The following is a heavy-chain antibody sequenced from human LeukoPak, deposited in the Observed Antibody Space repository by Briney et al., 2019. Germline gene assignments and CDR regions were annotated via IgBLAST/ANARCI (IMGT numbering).Heavy chain of an antibody. CDR2: IYSGGST. J-gene: IGHJ3*02. V-gene: IGHV3-53*01. Sequence: GGSPRLSCGASGFTFSNYAMSWVRQAPGKGLEWVSVIYSGGSTYYADSVKGRFTISRDNSKNALYLQMNSLRAEDTAVYYCARDRGAAYYYDSSGPGVGDAFDIWGQGTMVTVSS. CDR3: ARDRGAAYYYDSSGPGVGDAFDI. D-gene: IGHD3-22*01. CDR1: GFTFSNYA.